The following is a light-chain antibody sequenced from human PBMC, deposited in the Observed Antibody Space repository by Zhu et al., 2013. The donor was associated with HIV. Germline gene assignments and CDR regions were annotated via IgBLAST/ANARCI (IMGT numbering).Light chain of an antibody. V-gene: IGLV2-14*01. CDR2: EVS. CDR3: SSYTSSSTSV. Sequence: QSALTQPASVSGSPGQSITISCTGTSSDVGGYNHVSWYQQHPGKAPKLMIYEVSNRPSGVSNRFSGSKSGNTASLTISGLQAEDEADYSCSSYTSSSTSVFGTGTKVTVL. CDR1: SSDVGGYNH. J-gene: IGLJ1*01.